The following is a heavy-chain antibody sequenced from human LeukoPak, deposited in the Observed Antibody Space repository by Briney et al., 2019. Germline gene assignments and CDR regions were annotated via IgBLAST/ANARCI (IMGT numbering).Heavy chain of an antibody. J-gene: IGHJ4*02. Sequence: SQTLSLTCAVSGGSISSGGYSWSWIRQPPGKGLEWIGYIYHSGSTYYNPSLKSRVTISVDRSKNQFSLKLSSVTAADTAVYYCARHTGSYWIDYWGQGTLVTVSS. CDR1: GGSISSGGYS. CDR2: IYHSGST. D-gene: IGHD1-26*01. CDR3: ARHTGSYWIDY. V-gene: IGHV4-30-2*01.